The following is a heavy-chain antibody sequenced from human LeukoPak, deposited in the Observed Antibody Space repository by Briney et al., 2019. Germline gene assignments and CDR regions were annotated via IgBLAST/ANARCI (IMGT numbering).Heavy chain of an antibody. D-gene: IGHD3-3*01. CDR1: GGSFSGYY. V-gene: IGHV4-59*01. Sequence: SETLSLTCAVYGGSFSGYYWSWIRQPPGKGLEWIGYIYYSGSTNYNPSLKSRVTISVDTSKNQFSLKLSSVTAADTAVYYCASIRDSDFWSGYRLDYWGQGTLVTVSS. CDR3: ASIRDSDFWSGYRLDY. J-gene: IGHJ4*02. CDR2: IYYSGST.